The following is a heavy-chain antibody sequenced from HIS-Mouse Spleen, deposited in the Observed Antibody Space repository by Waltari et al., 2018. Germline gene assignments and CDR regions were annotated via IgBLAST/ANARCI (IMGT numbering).Heavy chain of an antibody. CDR2: INHSGST. J-gene: IGHJ4*02. CDR1: GGSFSGYY. D-gene: IGHD1-7*01. Sequence: QVQLQQWGAGLVKPSETLSLTCADHGGSFSGYYWRWIRQPPGKGLEWIGEINHSGSTNYNPSLKSRVTISVDTSKNQFSLKLSSVTAADTAVYYCARAQSITGTFDYWGQGTLVTVSS. CDR3: ARAQSITGTFDY. V-gene: IGHV4-34*01.